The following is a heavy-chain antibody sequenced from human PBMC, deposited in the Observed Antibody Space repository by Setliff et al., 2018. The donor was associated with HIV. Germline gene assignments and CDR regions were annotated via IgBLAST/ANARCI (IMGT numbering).Heavy chain of an antibody. Sequence: SETLSLTCSVSGGSVIKDNFYWGWIRQAPTKGLEWIGTLYDTGRTYYNPPLKSRVSIFVDTTKNEFSLNLRSVTAADTAVYYCARGHDSSGYFGIDYWGQGTLVTVSS. CDR2: LYDTGRT. J-gene: IGHJ4*02. D-gene: IGHD3-22*01. CDR1: GGSVIKDNFY. CDR3: ARGHDSSGYFGIDY. V-gene: IGHV4-39*01.